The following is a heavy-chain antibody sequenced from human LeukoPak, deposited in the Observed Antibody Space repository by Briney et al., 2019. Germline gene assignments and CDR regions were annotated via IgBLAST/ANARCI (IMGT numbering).Heavy chain of an antibody. CDR3: ARALGYCSGTSCYYSQYGMDV. Sequence: SETLSLTCAVYGGSFSGYYWSWTRQPPGKGLEWIGYIYYSGSTNYNPSLKSRVTISVDTSKNQFSLKLSSVTAADTAVYYCARALGYCSGTSCYYSQYGMDVWGLGTTVTVSS. V-gene: IGHV4-59*01. CDR1: GGSFSGYY. CDR2: IYYSGST. D-gene: IGHD2-2*01. J-gene: IGHJ6*02.